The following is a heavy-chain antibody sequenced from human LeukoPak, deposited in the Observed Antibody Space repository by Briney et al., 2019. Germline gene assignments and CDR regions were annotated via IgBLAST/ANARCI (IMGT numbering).Heavy chain of an antibody. CDR1: GGSISSYY. CDR3: ARSSSWYRRSFDY. V-gene: IGHV4-59*01. Sequence: PSETLSLTCTVSGGSISSYYWSWIRQPPGKGLEWIGYIYYSGSTNYNPSLKSRVTISVDTSKNQFSLKLSSVTAADTAVYYCARSSSWYRRSFDYWGQGTLVTVSS. D-gene: IGHD6-13*01. J-gene: IGHJ4*02. CDR2: IYYSGST.